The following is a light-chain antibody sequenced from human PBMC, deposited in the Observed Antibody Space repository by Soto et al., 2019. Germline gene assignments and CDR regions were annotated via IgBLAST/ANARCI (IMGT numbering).Light chain of an antibody. J-gene: IGLJ2*01. Sequence: QSVLTQPTSVSAAPGQTVTISCSGSSSNIGNNYVSWYQQLPGTAPKLLIYDNNKRPSGIPDRFSGSKSGTSATLGITGLQTGDEADYYCGTWDSSLSAHVVFGGGTKVTVL. V-gene: IGLV1-51*01. CDR1: SSNIGNNY. CDR3: GTWDSSLSAHVV. CDR2: DNN.